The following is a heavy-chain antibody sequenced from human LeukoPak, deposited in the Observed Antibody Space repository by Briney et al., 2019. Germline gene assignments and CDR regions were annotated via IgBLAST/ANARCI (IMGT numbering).Heavy chain of an antibody. CDR3: ASPSSGQSFDI. V-gene: IGHV3-53*01. Sequence: GGSLRLSCAAPGFIVSSNYMNWVRQAPGKGLEWVSVIYTGGNTYYADSVKGRFTISRDNSKNTLYLQMHSLRAEDTAVYYCASPSSGQSFDIWGQGTMVTVSS. CDR1: GFIVSSNY. J-gene: IGHJ3*02. CDR2: IYTGGNT. D-gene: IGHD6-19*01.